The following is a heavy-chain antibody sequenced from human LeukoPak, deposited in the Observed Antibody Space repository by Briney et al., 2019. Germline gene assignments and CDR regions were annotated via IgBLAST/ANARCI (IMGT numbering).Heavy chain of an antibody. V-gene: IGHV3-53*01. D-gene: IGHD2-15*01. J-gene: IGHJ4*02. CDR1: GFTVSSNY. CDR3: ASTRCSGGSCYPGGIDY. Sequence: GGSLRLSCAASGFTVSSNYMSWVRQAPGKGLEWVSVIYIGGSTYYADSVKGRFTISRDNSKNTLYLQMNSLRAEDTAVYYCASTRCSGGSCYPGGIDYWDLGTLVTVSS. CDR2: IYIGGST.